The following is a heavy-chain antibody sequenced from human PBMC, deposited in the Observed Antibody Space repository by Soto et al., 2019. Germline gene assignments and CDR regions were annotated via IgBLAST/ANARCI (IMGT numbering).Heavy chain of an antibody. CDR2: FDPEDGET. J-gene: IGHJ4*02. Sequence: ASVKVSCKASGYTFTGYYMHWVRQAPGQGLEWMGGFDPEDGETIYAQKFQGRVTMTEDTSTDTAYMELSSLRSEDTAVYYCATVSCSSTSCYIFDYWGQGTLVTVSS. CDR3: ATVSCSSTSCYIFDY. D-gene: IGHD2-2*02. V-gene: IGHV1-24*01. CDR1: GYTFTGYY.